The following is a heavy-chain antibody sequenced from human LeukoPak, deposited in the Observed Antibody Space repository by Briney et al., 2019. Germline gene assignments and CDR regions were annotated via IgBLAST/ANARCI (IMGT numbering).Heavy chain of an antibody. CDR1: GGSFSGYY. D-gene: IGHD3-16*02. V-gene: IGHV4-34*01. CDR2: INHSGST. Sequence: SETLSLTCAVYGGSFSGYYWSWIRQPPGKGLEWIGEINHSGSTNYNPSLKSRVTISVDTSKNQFSLKLSSVTAADTAVYYCARDDYDYVWGSYRLNWFDPWGQGTLVTVSS. CDR3: ARDDYDYVWGSYRLNWFDP. J-gene: IGHJ5*02.